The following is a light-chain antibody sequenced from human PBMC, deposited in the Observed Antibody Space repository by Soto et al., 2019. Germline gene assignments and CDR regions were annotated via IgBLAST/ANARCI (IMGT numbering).Light chain of an antibody. CDR3: QTWGTGIHV. J-gene: IGLJ1*01. V-gene: IGLV4-69*01. CDR2: LNSDGSH. CDR1: SGHSSYA. Sequence: QLVLTQSPSASASLGASVKLTCTLSSGHSSYAIAWHQQQPEKGPRYLMKLNSDGSHSKGDGIPYRFSGSSSGAERYLIISSLQAEDEADYYCQTWGTGIHVFGTGTKLTVL.